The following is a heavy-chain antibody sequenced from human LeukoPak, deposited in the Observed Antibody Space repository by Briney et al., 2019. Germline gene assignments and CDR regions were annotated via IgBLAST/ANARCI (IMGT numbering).Heavy chain of an antibody. CDR1: GFTVSSNY. J-gene: IGHJ4*02. V-gene: IGHV3-53*01. Sequence: GGSLSLSCAASGFTVSSNYMSWVRQAPGKGLEWVSVIYSGGSTYYADSVKGRFTISRDNSKNTLYLQMNSLRAEDTAVYYCARRSCSGGSCYFDYWGQGTLVTVSS. D-gene: IGHD2-15*01. CDR2: IYSGGST. CDR3: ARRSCSGGSCYFDY.